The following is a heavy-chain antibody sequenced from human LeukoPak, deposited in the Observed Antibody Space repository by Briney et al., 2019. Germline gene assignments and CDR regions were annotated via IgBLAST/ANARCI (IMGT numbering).Heavy chain of an antibody. D-gene: IGHD6-13*01. J-gene: IGHJ5*02. CDR2: TSAYNGNT. CDR1: GYTFTSYG. Sequence: ASVKVSCKASGYTFTSYGISWVRQAPGQGLEWMGWTSAYNGNTNYAQKLQGRVTMTTDTSTSTAYVELRSLRSDDTAVYYCASLKIAAAGFSNWFDPWGQGTLVTVSS. CDR3: ASLKIAAAGFSNWFDP. V-gene: IGHV1-18*01.